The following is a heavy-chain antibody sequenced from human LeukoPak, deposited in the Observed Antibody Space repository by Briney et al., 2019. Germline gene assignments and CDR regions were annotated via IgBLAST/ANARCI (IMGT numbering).Heavy chain of an antibody. CDR3: AVRGLDSYYYGSGSYHP. J-gene: IGHJ5*02. V-gene: IGHV3-23*01. Sequence: GGSLRLSCAASGFTFSSYAMSWVRQAPGKGLEWVSAISGSGGSTYYADSVKGRFTISRDNSKNTLYLQMNSLRAEDTAVYYGAVRGLDSYYYGSGSYHPWGQGTLVTVSS. CDR1: GFTFSSYA. D-gene: IGHD3-10*01. CDR2: ISGSGGST.